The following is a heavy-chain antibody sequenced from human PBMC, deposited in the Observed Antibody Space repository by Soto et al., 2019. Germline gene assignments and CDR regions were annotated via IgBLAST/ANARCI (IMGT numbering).Heavy chain of an antibody. D-gene: IGHD1-26*01. CDR2: ITVYNGDT. V-gene: IGHV1-18*01. Sequence: ASVKVSCKASGYTFHSYGISWVRQAPGQGLEWMGWITVYNGDTDYAQKFQGRVTITRDTSASTAYMELSSLRSDDTAVYYCARDRVVGYSGSYAPFDYWGQGTLVTVSS. J-gene: IGHJ4*02. CDR3: ARDRVVGYSGSYAPFDY. CDR1: GYTFHSYG.